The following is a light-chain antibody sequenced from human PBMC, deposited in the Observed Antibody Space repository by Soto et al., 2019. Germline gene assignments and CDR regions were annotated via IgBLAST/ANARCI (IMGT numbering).Light chain of an antibody. V-gene: IGKV1-5*01. CDR2: DAS. Sequence: DIQMTQSPSTVSASVGDGVTITCRASQSISTWLAWYQQKPGKAPNLLIYDASTLESGGPSGFSGSGSGTEFTLTISSLQSDDSATYYRQQYNSYPYTFGQGTRLEIK. CDR3: QQYNSYPYT. J-gene: IGKJ5*01. CDR1: QSISTW.